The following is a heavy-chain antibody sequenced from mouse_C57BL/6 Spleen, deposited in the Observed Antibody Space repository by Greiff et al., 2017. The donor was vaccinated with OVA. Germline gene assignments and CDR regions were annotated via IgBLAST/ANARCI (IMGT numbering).Heavy chain of an antibody. CDR2: IDPSDSET. D-gene: IGHD1-1*01. CDR3: ARWGGSSHWYFGV. CDR1: GYTFTSYW. V-gene: IGHV1-52*01. Sequence: QVHVKQPGAELVRPGSSVKLSCKASGYTFTSYWMHWVKQRPIQGLEWIGNIDPSDSETHSNHTFKDKATLTAAKSSSTPYIQLSSLPSEDSAVYYCARWGGSSHWYFGVWGTGTTVTVSS. J-gene: IGHJ1*03.